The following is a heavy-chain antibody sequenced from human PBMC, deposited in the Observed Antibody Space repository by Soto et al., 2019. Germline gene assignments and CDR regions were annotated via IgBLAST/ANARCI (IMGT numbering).Heavy chain of an antibody. CDR2: FDPEDGET. CDR3: ATTLGYCSGGSCYPFDY. V-gene: IGHV1-24*01. Sequence: ASVKVSCKVSGYTLTELSMHWVRQAPGKGLEWMGGFDPEDGETIYAQKFQGRVTMTEDTSTDTAYMELSSLRSEDTAVYYCATTLGYCSGGSCYPFDYWGQGTLVTVSS. D-gene: IGHD2-15*01. J-gene: IGHJ4*02. CDR1: GYTLTELS.